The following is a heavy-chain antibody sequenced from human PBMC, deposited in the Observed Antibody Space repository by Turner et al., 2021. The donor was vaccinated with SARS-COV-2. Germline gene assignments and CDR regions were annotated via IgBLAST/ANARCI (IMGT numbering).Heavy chain of an antibody. CDR3: ARAYGSGSYGDYYGMDV. Sequence: QVQLPQSGAEVTNPSASLKCACKASGYTFTSDGICWLREATGQGHEWMGWISAYNGYTNYTQRLQGRVTMTTDATTSAAYMEMRSLRSEDTAVYYCARAYGSGSYGDYYGMDVWGQGTTVTVSS. V-gene: IGHV1-18*01. D-gene: IGHD3-10*01. CDR1: GYTFTSDG. CDR2: ISAYNGYT. J-gene: IGHJ6*02.